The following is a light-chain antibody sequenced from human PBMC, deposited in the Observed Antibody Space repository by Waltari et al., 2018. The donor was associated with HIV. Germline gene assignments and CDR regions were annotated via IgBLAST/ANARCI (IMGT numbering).Light chain of an antibody. CDR2: DVT. CDR3: SSYAGSAVV. Sequence: QSALTQPPSASGSPGQSVTISCTGTGNDVGGYNYVSWYQLHPGKAPILLIYDVTKRPSGVPGRFSGSKSGETASLTVSGLQGDDEADYYCSSYAGSAVVFGGGTKLTVL. J-gene: IGLJ2*01. CDR1: GNDVGGYNY. V-gene: IGLV2-8*01.